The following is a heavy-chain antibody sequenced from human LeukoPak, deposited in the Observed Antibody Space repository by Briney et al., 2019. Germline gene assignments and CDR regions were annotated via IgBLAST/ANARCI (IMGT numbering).Heavy chain of an antibody. CDR1: GLTLSSYW. D-gene: IGHD4-17*01. CDR3: ARDGTYGDYNYYYGLDV. V-gene: IGHV3-7*04. J-gene: IGHJ6*02. CDR2: IKQDGSET. Sequence: GGSLRLSCAASGLTLSSYWMSWVRPAPGKGLDWVANIKQDGSETYYVDSVKGRFTISRDNAKNSLYLQMNSLRDEDTAVYYCARDGTYGDYNYYYGLDVWGQGTPVTVSS.